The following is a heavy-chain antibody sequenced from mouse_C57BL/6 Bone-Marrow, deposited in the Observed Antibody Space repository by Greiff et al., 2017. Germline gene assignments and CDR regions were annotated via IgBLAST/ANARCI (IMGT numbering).Heavy chain of an antibody. Sequence: EVQLQQSGAELVRPGASVKLSCTASGFNIKDDYMHWVKQRPEQGLEWIGWIDPENGDTEYASKFQGKATITADTSSNTSYLQLSSLTTEDTAVYYCTTWIYDGSSDDWDVEVWGTGTTGTVSA. CDR2: IDPENGDT. D-gene: IGHD1-1*01. V-gene: IGHV14-4*01. CDR1: GFNIKDDY. J-gene: IGHJ1*03. CDR3: TTWIYDGSSDDWDVEV.